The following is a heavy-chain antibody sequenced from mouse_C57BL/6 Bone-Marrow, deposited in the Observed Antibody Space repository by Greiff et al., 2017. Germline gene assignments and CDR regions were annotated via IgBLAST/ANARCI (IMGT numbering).Heavy chain of an antibody. CDR3: VGDYGSSYWYFDV. D-gene: IGHD1-1*01. J-gene: IGHJ1*03. V-gene: IGHV1-81*01. CDR2: IYPRSGNT. Sequence: QVQLQQSGAELARPGASVKLSCKASGYTFTSYGISWVKQRTGQGLEWIGEIYPRSGNTYYNEKFKGKATLTADKSSSTAYMELRSLTSEDSAVYFCVGDYGSSYWYFDVWGTGTTVTVSS. CDR1: GYTFTSYG.